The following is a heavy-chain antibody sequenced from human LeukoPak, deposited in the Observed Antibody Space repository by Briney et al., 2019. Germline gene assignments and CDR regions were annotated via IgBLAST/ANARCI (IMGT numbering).Heavy chain of an antibody. D-gene: IGHD5-24*01. J-gene: IGHJ1*01. CDR3: ARHEEIRRIDFQH. V-gene: IGHV1-69*01. Sequence: VASVKVSCKTPGGTFSSYAISWVRQAPGQGLEWIRGIIPNFGTANYAQKCQGRVTITADQSQSPAYTAMSSLSSQDPAVNYCARHEEIRRIDFQHWGQGTLVTVSS. CDR1: GGTFSSYA. CDR2: IIPNFGTA.